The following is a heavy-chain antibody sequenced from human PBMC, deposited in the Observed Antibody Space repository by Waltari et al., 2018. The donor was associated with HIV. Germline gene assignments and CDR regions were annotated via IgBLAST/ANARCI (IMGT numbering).Heavy chain of an antibody. J-gene: IGHJ5*02. CDR3: AKDRRQGYYHDNSGERPFDA. Sequence: QVQLVESGGGVVQPGRSLRLSCAASGIAFFNSYGMHWVRQAPGKGVGWGGVITDDAGTRYYADSMKGRFTIPRDNSKNSLYLQMNSLRGEDTAVYYCAKDRRQGYYHDNSGERPFDAWGQGTLVTVSS. D-gene: IGHD3-22*01. CDR2: ITDDAGTR. V-gene: IGHV3-30*18. CDR1: GIAFFNSYG.